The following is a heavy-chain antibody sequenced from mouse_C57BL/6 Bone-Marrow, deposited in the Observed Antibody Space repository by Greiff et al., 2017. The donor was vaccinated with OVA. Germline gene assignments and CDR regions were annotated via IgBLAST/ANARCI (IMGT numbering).Heavy chain of an antibody. CDR2: ISSGSSTI. CDR3: ARQGITTVVAGFDY. CDR1: GFTFSDYG. V-gene: IGHV5-17*01. Sequence: VQLKQSGGGLVKPGGSLKLSCAASGFTFSDYGMHWVRQAPEKGLEWVAYISSGSSTIYYADTVKGRFTISRDNAKNTLFLQMTSLRSEDTAMYYCARQGITTVVAGFDYWGQGTTLTVSS. D-gene: IGHD1-1*01. J-gene: IGHJ2*01.